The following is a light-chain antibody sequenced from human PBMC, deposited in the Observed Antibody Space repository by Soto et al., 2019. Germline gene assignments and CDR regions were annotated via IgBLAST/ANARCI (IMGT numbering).Light chain of an antibody. CDR2: AAS. V-gene: IGKV1-5*01. J-gene: IGKJ1*01. Sequence: DIQMTQSPSTLSASVGERVTITCRASQSISYWLAWYQQKPGKAPKLLIYAASSLQSGVPSRFSGSGSGTDFTLTISCLQSEDFATYCCQQYYSFPWTFGQGTKVDI. CDR3: QQYYSFPWT. CDR1: QSISYW.